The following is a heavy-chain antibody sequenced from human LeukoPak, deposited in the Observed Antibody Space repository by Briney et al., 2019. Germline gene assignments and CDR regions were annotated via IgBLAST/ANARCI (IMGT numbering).Heavy chain of an antibody. CDR3: AKDRIGVVGSRWFKPDY. J-gene: IGHJ4*02. V-gene: IGHV3-53*01. CDR2: IYSGGST. D-gene: IGHD4-23*01. Sequence: GGSLRLSCAASGFTVSSNYMSWVRQAPGKGLEWVSVIYSGGSTYYADSVKGRFTISRDNSKNTLYLQMNSLRAEDTAVYYCAKDRIGVVGSRWFKPDYWGQGTLVTVSS. CDR1: GFTVSSNY.